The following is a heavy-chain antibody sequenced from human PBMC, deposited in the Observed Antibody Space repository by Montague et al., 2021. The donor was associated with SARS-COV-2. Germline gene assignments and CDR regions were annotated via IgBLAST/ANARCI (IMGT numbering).Heavy chain of an antibody. D-gene: IGHD6-19*01. V-gene: IGHV4-39*01. Sequence: SETLSLTCTVSGGSISSSSYYWGWIRQPPGKGLEWIGSIYYSGSTYYNPSPKSRVTISVDTSKNQFSLKLSSVTAADTAVYYCARQENSSGWLKPDAFDIWGQGTMVTVSS. J-gene: IGHJ3*02. CDR2: IYYSGST. CDR3: ARQENSSGWLKPDAFDI. CDR1: GGSISSSSYY.